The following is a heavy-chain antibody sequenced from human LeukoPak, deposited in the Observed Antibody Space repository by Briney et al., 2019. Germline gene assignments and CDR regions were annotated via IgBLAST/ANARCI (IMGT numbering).Heavy chain of an antibody. CDR3: ARDREAVANWGYDWFDP. CDR1: GGSISSYY. CDR2: IYTSGST. J-gene: IGHJ5*02. Sequence: PSETLSLTCTVSGGSISSYYWSWIRQPAGKGLEWIGRIYTSGSTNHNPSLNSRVTMSVDTSKNQFSLKLSSVTAADTAVYYCARDREAVANWGYDWFDPWGQGTLVTVSS. V-gene: IGHV4-4*07. D-gene: IGHD7-27*01.